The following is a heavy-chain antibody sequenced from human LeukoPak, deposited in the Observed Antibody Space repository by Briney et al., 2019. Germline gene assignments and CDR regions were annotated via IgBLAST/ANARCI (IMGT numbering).Heavy chain of an antibody. D-gene: IGHD3-22*01. CDR1: GGSLSVSY. CDR3: AREGSITDYYDSSGYFNWFDP. J-gene: IGHJ5*02. Sequence: SETLSLTCAVYGGSLSVSYGGGFPNPQGKGLGWMGEIIIRGSTNYNPSLKSRVTISVDTSKNQFSLKLSSVTAADTAVYYCAREGSITDYYDSSGYFNWFDPWGQGTLVTVSS. V-gene: IGHV4-34*12. CDR2: IIIRGST.